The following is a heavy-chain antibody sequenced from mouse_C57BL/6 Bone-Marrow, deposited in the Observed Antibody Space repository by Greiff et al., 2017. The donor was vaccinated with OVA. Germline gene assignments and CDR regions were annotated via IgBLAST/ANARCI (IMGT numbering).Heavy chain of an antibody. V-gene: IGHV1-64*01. CDR2: IHPNSGST. D-gene: IGHD2-3*01. CDR3: ANYDGYYPYAMDY. J-gene: IGHJ4*01. Sequence: VQLQQPGAELVKPGASVKLSCKASGYTFTSYWMHWVKQRPGQGLEWIGMIHPNSGSTNYNEKFKSKATLTVDKSSSTAYMQLSSLTSEDSEVYYCANYDGYYPYAMDYWGQGTSVTVSS. CDR1: GYTFTSYW.